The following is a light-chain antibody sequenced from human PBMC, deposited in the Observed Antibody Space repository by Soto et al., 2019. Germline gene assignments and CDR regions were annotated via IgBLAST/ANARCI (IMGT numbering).Light chain of an antibody. CDR3: QQRSNWSLT. CDR2: DAS. CDR1: QSVSSH. J-gene: IGKJ1*01. Sequence: EILLSQSAAALSLSPWERATLSCRASQSVSSHLAWYQQKPGKAPRLLIYDASNRETGIPARFSGSGSGTEFTLTISSLEPEDFAVYYCQQRSNWSLTFGQGTKVDIK. V-gene: IGKV3-11*01.